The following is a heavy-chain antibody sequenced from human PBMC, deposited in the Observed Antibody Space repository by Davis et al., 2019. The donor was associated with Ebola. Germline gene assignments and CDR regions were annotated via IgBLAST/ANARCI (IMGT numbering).Heavy chain of an antibody. D-gene: IGHD3-3*01. J-gene: IGHJ6*02. CDR2: ISSSSSTI. V-gene: IGHV3-48*02. Sequence: PGRSLRPSCAASRFSLSSYSMNWVRQAPGKSLGWVSYISSSSSTIYHADSVKGRFTISRDNAKNSLYLQMNSLRDEDTAVYYCARATGLYYDFWSGYPQVYYYYYGMDVWGQGTTVTVSS. CDR3: ARATGLYYDFWSGYPQVYYYYYGMDV. CDR1: RFSLSSYS.